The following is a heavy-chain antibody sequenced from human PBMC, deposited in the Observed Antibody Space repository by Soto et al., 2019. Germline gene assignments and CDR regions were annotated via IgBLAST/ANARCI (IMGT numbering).Heavy chain of an antibody. Sequence: RSLRLSCSASGFTFISYDMNWVRQAPGKGLEYVSAISSNGGSTYYADSVKGRFTISRDNSKNTLYLQMSSLRAEDTAVYYCVKETSSSWYHGPPDYWGQGTLVTVSS. J-gene: IGHJ4*02. CDR2: ISSNGGST. CDR3: VKETSSSWYHGPPDY. D-gene: IGHD6-13*01. V-gene: IGHV3-64D*06. CDR1: GFTFISYD.